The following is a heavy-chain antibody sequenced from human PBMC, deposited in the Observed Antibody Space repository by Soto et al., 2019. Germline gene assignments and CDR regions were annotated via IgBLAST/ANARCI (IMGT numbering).Heavy chain of an antibody. CDR2: INPNSGGT. CDR1: GYTFTGYY. CDR3: ARGGRIQYCSGGSCRPPYYYYGMDV. Sequence: QVQLVQSGAEVKKPGASVKVSCKASGYTFTGYYMHWVRQAPGQGLEWMGWINPNSGGTNYAQKFQGWVTMTRDTSIITTDLELSRLRSDHTAVYYSARGGRIQYCSGGSCRPPYYYYGMDVWGQGTTVTVSS. J-gene: IGHJ6*02. D-gene: IGHD2-15*01. V-gene: IGHV1-2*04.